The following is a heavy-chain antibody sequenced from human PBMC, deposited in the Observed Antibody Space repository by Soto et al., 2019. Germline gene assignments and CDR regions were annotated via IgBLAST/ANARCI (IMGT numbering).Heavy chain of an antibody. V-gene: IGHV1-18*01. D-gene: IGHD3-10*01. J-gene: IGHJ6*02. CDR3: ARDHGSGSYYHGMDV. CDR2: ISAYNGNT. CDR1: GYTFTSYG. Sequence: ASVKVSCKASGYTFTSYGISWVRQAPGQGLEWMGWISAYNGNTNYAQKLQGRVTMTTDTSTSTAYMELRSLRSDDTAVYYCARDHGSGSYYHGMDVWGQGTTVTVSS.